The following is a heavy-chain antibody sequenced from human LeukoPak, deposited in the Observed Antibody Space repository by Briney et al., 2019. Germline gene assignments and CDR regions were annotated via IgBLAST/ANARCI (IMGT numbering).Heavy chain of an antibody. Sequence: GGSLRLSCAAAGFTFSSYGMHWVRQAPGKGLEWVAVISYDGSNKYYADSVKGRFTISRDNSKNTLYLQMNSLRAEDTAVYYCARDREGAFDIWGQGTMVTVSS. CDR1: GFTFSSYG. CDR3: ARDREGAFDI. CDR2: ISYDGSNK. J-gene: IGHJ3*02. V-gene: IGHV3-30*19.